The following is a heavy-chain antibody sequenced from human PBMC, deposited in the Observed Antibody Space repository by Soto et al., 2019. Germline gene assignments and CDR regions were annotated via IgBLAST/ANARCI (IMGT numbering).Heavy chain of an antibody. Sequence: SETLSLTCTVSGGSISSNYWSWIRQPAGKGLEWIGRIYINGDTNYNPSLKSRVTMSVDMSKNHFSLKLSSVTAADTAVYYCARDYYGSGSLFDYWGQGTLVTVSS. J-gene: IGHJ4*01. D-gene: IGHD3-10*01. V-gene: IGHV4-4*07. CDR1: GGSISSNY. CDR2: IYINGDT. CDR3: ARDYYGSGSLFDY.